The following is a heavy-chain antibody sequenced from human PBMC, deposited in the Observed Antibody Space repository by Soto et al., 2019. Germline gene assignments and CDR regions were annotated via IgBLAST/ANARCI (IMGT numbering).Heavy chain of an antibody. CDR2: IYYSGST. D-gene: IGHD1-7*01. V-gene: IGHV4-59*01. CDR1: GGSIGSYY. J-gene: IGHJ4*02. CDR3: AGLQSGTIDY. Sequence: PSETLSLTCTVSGGSIGSYYWSWIRQPPGKGLEWIGYIYYSGSTTYNLSLKSRVTISLDTSKNQCSLKLSSVTAADTAVYYCAGLQSGTIDYWGQGTLVTVSS.